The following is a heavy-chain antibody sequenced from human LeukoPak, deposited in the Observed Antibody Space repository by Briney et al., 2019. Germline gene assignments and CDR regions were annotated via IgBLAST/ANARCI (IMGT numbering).Heavy chain of an antibody. J-gene: IGHJ4*02. CDR3: ARTGYSSGWYVFGFDY. V-gene: IGHV6-1*01. CDR1: GDSVSSNSAA. D-gene: IGHD6-19*01. Sequence: SQTLSLTCAISGDSVSSNSAAWNWIRQSPSRGLEWLGRTYYRSKWYNDYAVSVKSRITINPDTSKNQFSLQLNSVTPEDTAVYYCARTGYSSGWYVFGFDYWGQGTLVTVSS. CDR2: TYYRSKWYN.